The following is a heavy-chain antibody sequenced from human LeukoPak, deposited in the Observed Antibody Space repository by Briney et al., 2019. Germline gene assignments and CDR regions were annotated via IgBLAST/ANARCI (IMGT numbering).Heavy chain of an antibody. V-gene: IGHV4-61*01. J-gene: IGHJ3*02. CDR3: ASRIGATSAFDI. Sequence: PSETLSLTCTVSGGSISSSSYYWSWIRQPPGKGLEWIGYIYYSGSTNYNPSLKSRVTISVDTSKNQFSLKLSSVTAADTAVYYCASRIGATSAFDIWGQGTMVTVSS. D-gene: IGHD1-26*01. CDR1: GGSISSSSYY. CDR2: IYYSGST.